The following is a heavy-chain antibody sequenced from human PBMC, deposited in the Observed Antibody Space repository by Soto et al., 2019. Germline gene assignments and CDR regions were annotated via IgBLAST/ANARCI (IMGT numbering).Heavy chain of an antibody. V-gene: IGHV4-59*01. CDR2: IYYSGST. J-gene: IGHJ3*02. CDR3: ARDLDYDSSVSDAFDI. CDR1: GGSISSYY. Sequence: PSGTLSLTCTVSGGSISSYYWSWIRQPPGKGLEWIGYIYYSGSTNYNPSLKSRVTISVDTSKNQFSLKLSSVTAADTAVYYCARDLDYDSSVSDAFDIWGQGTMVTVSS. D-gene: IGHD3-22*01.